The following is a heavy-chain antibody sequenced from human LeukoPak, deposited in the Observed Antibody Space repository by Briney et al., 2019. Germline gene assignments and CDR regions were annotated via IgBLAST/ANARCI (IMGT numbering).Heavy chain of an antibody. J-gene: IGHJ3*02. Sequence: QPGGSLRLSCAASGFTFSDYIMHWVRQAPGKGLECVSVISGNGGNTYYANSVKGRFTISRDNSKNTVHLQMNSLRVEDTAVYYCARSKTAPGDAFDIWGQGTMVTVSS. V-gene: IGHV3-64*01. CDR3: ARSKTAPGDAFDI. CDR2: ISGNGGNT. CDR1: GFTFSDYI.